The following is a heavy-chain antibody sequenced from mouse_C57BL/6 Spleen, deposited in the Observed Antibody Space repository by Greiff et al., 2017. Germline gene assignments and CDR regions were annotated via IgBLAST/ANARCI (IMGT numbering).Heavy chain of an antibody. CDR2: IYPGDGDT. CDR3: ARGGAQATWFAY. CDR1: GYAFSSSW. J-gene: IGHJ3*01. D-gene: IGHD3-2*02. V-gene: IGHV1-82*01. Sequence: QVQLQQSGPELVKPGASVKISCKASGYAFSSSWMNWVKQRPGKGLEWIGRIYPGDGDTKYTGKFKGKATLTADKSSSTAYMHLSSLTSEDSAVYFCARGGAQATWFAYWGQGTLVTVSA.